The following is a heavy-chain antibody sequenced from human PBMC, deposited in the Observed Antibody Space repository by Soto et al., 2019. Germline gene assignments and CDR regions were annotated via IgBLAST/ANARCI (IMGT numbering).Heavy chain of an antibody. CDR2: ISGSGDST. V-gene: IGHV3-23*01. J-gene: IGHJ6*02. CDR3: AKVRGAGGSKAYYYYGMDV. Sequence: GESLKISCAASGFTFSSHGTSWVRQAPGKGLEWVSAISGSGDSTYYADSVKGRFTISRDNSKNTLYLQMNSLRAEDTAVYYCAKVRGAGGSKAYYYYGMDVWGQGTTVTVSS. CDR1: GFTFSSHG. D-gene: IGHD3-10*01.